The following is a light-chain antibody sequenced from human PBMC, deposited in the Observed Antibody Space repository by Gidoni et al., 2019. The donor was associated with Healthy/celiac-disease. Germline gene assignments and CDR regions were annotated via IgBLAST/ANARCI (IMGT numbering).Light chain of an antibody. V-gene: IGKV3-15*01. CDR3: QQYNNWPTWT. CDR1: QSVSSN. J-gene: IGKJ1*01. Sequence: DIVMTQSPATLSGSPGERATLSCRASQSVSSNLAWYQQKPGHAPRRLIYVASTRATGIQAMFSGSGSGTEFTLTISSLQSEDFAVYYCQQYNNWPTWTFGQGTKVEIK. CDR2: VAS.